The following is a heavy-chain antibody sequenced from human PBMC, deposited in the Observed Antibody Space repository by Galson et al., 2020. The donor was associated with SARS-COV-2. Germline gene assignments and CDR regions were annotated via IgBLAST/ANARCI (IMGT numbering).Heavy chain of an antibody. Sequence: SETLSLTCAVSGDSISSDYWSWIRQPPGKGLEWIGYVYDSVYDSENTNYNPSLKSRVTMSVDTSKNQFSLKLTSVTAADAAVYYWARVFTIAAAGPWGAFDIWGQGTMVSVSS. V-gene: IGHV4-59*01. CDR2: VYDSVYDSENT. D-gene: IGHD6-13*01. CDR1: GDSISSDY. CDR3: ARVFTIAAAGPWGAFDI. J-gene: IGHJ3*02.